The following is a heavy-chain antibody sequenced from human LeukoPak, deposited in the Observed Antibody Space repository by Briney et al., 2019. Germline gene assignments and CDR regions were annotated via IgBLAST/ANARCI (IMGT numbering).Heavy chain of an antibody. D-gene: IGHD3-9*01. J-gene: IGHJ5*02. CDR3: ARGRRYFDWLSANWFDP. CDR1: GGSISSGDYY. V-gene: IGHV4-30-4*01. CDR2: IYYSGST. Sequence: SETLSLTCTVSGGSISSGDYYWSWIRQPPGKGLEWIGYIYYSGSTYYNPSLKSRVTISVDTSKNQFSLKLSSVTAADTAVYYCARGRRYFDWLSANWFDPWGQGTLVTVSS.